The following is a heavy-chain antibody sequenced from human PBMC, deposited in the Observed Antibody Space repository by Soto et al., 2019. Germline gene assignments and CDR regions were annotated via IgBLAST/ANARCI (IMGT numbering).Heavy chain of an antibody. CDR2: TIPNFGTA. CDR3: GRYCSSTSCDEGWGDYSYGMDV. CDR1: GGTFSSYA. D-gene: IGHD2-2*01. Sequence: QVQLVQSGAEVKKPGSSVKGACKAAGGTFSSYAISLVRQAPGQGLAWMGGTIPNFGTANYAQKFQGRVTITADESTSTDYTEMSSLRSADTAVYYCGRYCSSTSCDEGWGDYSYGMDVWGQGTTVTVSS. J-gene: IGHJ6*02. V-gene: IGHV1-69*01.